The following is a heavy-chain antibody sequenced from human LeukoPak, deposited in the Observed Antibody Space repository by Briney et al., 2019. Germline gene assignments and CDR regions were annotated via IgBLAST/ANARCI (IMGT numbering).Heavy chain of an antibody. CDR1: GFTVSSNY. J-gene: IGHJ4*02. V-gene: IGHV3-66*01. CDR2: IYSGGST. D-gene: IGHD1-26*01. CDR3: AKDSEWELPDYFDY. Sequence: HPGGSLRLSCAASGFTVSSNYMSWVRQAPGKGLEWVSVIYSGGSTYYADSVKGRFTISRDNSKNTLYLQMNSLRAEDTAVYYCAKDSEWELPDYFDYWGQGTLVTVSS.